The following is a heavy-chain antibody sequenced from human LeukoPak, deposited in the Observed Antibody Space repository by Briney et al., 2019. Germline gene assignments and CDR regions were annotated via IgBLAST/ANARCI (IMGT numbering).Heavy chain of an antibody. CDR2: INWNGGST. CDR1: GFTFDDYA. V-gene: IGHV3-20*04. D-gene: IGHD1-20*01. CDR3: ARVKLTGIQDWFDP. Sequence: GGSLRLSCAASGFTFDDYAMSWVRQVPGKGLEWVSDINWNGGSTGYADSVKGRFTISRDNAKNSLYLQINSLTAEDTAFFCARVKLTGIQDWFDPWGQGTLVTVSS. J-gene: IGHJ5*02.